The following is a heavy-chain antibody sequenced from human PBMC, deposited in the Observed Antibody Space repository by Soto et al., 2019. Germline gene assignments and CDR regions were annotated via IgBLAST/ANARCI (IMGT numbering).Heavy chain of an antibody. D-gene: IGHD5-12*01. V-gene: IGHV5-51*01. J-gene: IGHJ3*02. CDR2: IYPGDPDT. CDR3: ARRGYSGYDFRVYAFDI. Sequence: PGESLKISCNGSGYSFTSYWIGWVRQMPGKGLEWMGIIYPGDPDTRYSPSFQGQVTISADKSISTAYLQWSSLKASDTAMYYCARRGYSGYDFRVYAFDIWGQGTMVTVSS. CDR1: GYSFTSYW.